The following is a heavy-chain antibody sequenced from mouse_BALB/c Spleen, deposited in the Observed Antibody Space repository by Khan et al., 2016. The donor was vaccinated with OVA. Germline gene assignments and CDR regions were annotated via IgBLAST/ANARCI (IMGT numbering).Heavy chain of an antibody. CDR1: GYTFSSYW. D-gene: IGHD1-1*01. CDR2: ILPGSGST. CDR3: ARVNSGNRNYFGY. J-gene: IGHJ2*01. V-gene: IGHV1-9*01. Sequence: VQLQQSGADLMKPGASVKISCKVAGYTFSSYWIEWIKQRPGHGLEWIGEILPGSGSTNCNEKFKGKATFTADTSSNTAYMQLSSLTSEDSAVDYCARVNSGNRNYFGYWGQGTTLPVSS.